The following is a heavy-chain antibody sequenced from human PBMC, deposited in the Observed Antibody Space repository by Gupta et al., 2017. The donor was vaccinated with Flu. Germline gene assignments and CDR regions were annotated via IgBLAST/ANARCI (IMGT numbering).Heavy chain of an antibody. Sequence: QVQLQESGPGLVKPSETLYLTCTVFGGSINRDNYYWGWIRQSPGKGLEWIGSFYNSGSTYYNPSLKSRVAISVDTSKKQFSLKLRSVTAADTAVYYCVIAPDYWGGQGTLVTVSS. CDR1: GGSINRDNYY. CDR3: VIAPDYW. CDR2: FYNSGST. D-gene: IGHD4-11*01. J-gene: IGHJ4*01. V-gene: IGHV4-39*01.